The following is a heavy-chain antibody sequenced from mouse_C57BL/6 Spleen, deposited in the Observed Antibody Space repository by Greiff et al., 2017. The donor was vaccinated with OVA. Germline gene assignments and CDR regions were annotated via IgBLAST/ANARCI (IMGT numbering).Heavy chain of an antibody. CDR3: ARSFITTVAYFDY. Sequence: QVQLQQSGAELVRPGTSVKVSCKASGYAFTNYLIEWVKQRPGQGLEWIGVINPGSGGTNYNEKFKGKATLTADKSSSTAYMQLSSLTSEDSAVYFCARSFITTVAYFDYWGQGTTLTVSS. V-gene: IGHV1-54*01. CDR2: INPGSGGT. CDR1: GYAFTNYL. J-gene: IGHJ2*01. D-gene: IGHD1-1*01.